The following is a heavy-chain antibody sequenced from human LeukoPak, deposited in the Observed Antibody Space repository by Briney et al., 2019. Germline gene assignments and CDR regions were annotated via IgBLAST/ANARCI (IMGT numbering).Heavy chain of an antibody. Sequence: PGGSLRLSCAASGFTVSSNYMSWVRQAPGKGLEWVSVIYSGGSTYYADSVKGRFTISRDNSKNTLYLQMNSLRAEDTAVYYCANYGYSYGTTGYDYWGQGTLVTVSS. CDR2: IYSGGST. D-gene: IGHD5-18*01. J-gene: IGHJ4*02. V-gene: IGHV3-66*01. CDR3: ANYGYSYGTTGYDY. CDR1: GFTVSSNY.